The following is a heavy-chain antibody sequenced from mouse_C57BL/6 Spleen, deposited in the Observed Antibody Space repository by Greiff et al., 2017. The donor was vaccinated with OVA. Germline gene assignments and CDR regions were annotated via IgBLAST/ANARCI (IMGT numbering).Heavy chain of an antibody. CDR3: ARGYSNYGFYAMDY. J-gene: IGHJ4*01. CDR2: INPNNGGT. CDR1: GYTFTDYN. D-gene: IGHD2-5*01. Sequence: RVKPGASVKMSCKASGYTFTDYNMHWVKQSHGKSLEWIGYINPNNGGTSYNQKFKGKATLTVNKSSSTAYMELRSLTSEDSAVYYCARGYSNYGFYAMDYWGQGTSVTVSS. V-gene: IGHV1-22*01.